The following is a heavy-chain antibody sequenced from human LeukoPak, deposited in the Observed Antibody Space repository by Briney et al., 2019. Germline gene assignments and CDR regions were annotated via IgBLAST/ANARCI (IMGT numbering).Heavy chain of an antibody. D-gene: IGHD3-9*01. V-gene: IGHV4-38-2*01. J-gene: IGHJ5*02. Sequence: PSETLSLTCAVSGYSISSGYYWGWIRQPPGKGLEWIGSIYHSGSTYYNPSLKSRVTISVDTSKNQFSLKLSSVTAADTAVYYCARGGYDILTGPMDWFGPWGRGTLVTVSS. CDR1: GYSISSGYY. CDR2: IYHSGST. CDR3: ARGGYDILTGPMDWFGP.